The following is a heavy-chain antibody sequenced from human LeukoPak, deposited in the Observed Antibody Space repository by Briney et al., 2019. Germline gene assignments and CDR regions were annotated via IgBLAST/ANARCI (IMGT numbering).Heavy chain of an antibody. CDR1: GYTFTGYY. D-gene: IGHD3-3*01. CDR2: INPNSGGT. V-gene: IGHV1-2*02. CDR3: AREVTIFGVVIPFDP. Sequence: ASVKVSCKASGYTFTGYYMHWVRQAPGQGLEWMGWINPNSGGTNYAQKFQGRVTMTRDTSISTAYMELSRLRSDDTAVYYCAREVTIFGVVIPFDPWGQGTLVTVSS. J-gene: IGHJ5*02.